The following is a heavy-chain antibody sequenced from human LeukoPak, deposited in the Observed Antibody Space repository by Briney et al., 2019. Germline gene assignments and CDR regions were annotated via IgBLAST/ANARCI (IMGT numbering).Heavy chain of an antibody. V-gene: IGHV4-59*01. CDR3: TRSTNLEAFDI. Sequence: KPSETLSLTCAVYGGSFSGYYWSWIRQPPGKGLEWIGYIYYSGSTNYNPSLKSRVTISVDTSKNQCSLKLSSVTTADTAVYYCTRSTNLEAFDIWGQGTMVTVSS. D-gene: IGHD2-8*01. CDR2: IYYSGST. J-gene: IGHJ3*02. CDR1: GGSFSGYY.